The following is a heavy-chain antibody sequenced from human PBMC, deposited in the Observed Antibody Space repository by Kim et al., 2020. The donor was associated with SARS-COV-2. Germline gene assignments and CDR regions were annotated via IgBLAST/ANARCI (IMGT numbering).Heavy chain of an antibody. J-gene: IGHJ6*02. Sequence: GGSLRLSCAASGFTFSSYDMHWVRQATGKGLEWVSAIGTAGDTYYPGSVKGRFTISRENAKNSLYLQMNSLRAGDTAVYYCARVGYGDYLTGGMDVWGQGTTVTVSS. V-gene: IGHV3-13*04. CDR3: ARVGYGDYLTGGMDV. CDR1: GFTFSSYD. D-gene: IGHD4-17*01. CDR2: IGTAGDT.